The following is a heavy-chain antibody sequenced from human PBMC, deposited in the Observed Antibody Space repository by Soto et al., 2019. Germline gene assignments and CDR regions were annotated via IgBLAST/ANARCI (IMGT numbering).Heavy chain of an antibody. Sequence: EASVKVSCTASGGTFSIYAISWVRQAPGQGLEWMGGIIPIFGTANYAQKFQGRVTITADESTSTAYMELSSLRSEDTAVYYCARSTMVRGVVDYWGQGTLVTVSS. CDR2: IIPIFGTA. CDR1: GGTFSIYA. V-gene: IGHV1-69*13. D-gene: IGHD3-10*01. CDR3: ARSTMVRGVVDY. J-gene: IGHJ4*02.